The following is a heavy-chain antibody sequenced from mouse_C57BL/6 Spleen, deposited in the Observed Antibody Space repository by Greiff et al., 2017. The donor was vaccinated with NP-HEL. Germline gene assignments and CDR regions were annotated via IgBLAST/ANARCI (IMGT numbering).Heavy chain of an antibody. CDR2: IRSKSNNYAT. CDR3: VSLNWDGGYFDY. V-gene: IGHV10-1*01. Sequence: DVQLQESGGGLVQPKGSLKLSCAASGFSFNTYAMNWVRQAPGKGLEWVARIRSKSNNYATYYADSVKDRFTISRDDSESMLYLQMNNLKTEDTAMYYCVSLNWDGGYFDYWGQGTTLTVSS. CDR1: GFSFNTYA. J-gene: IGHJ2*01. D-gene: IGHD4-1*01.